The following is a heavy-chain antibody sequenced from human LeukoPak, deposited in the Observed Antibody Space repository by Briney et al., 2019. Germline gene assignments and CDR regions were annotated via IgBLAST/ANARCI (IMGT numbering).Heavy chain of an antibody. Sequence: ASVKVSCKASGGTFSSYAISWVRQAPGQGLEWMGGIIPIFGTANYAQKFQGRVTITADKSTSTAYMELSSLRSEDTAVYYCAREQVITFGGVIAANWFDPWGQGTLVTVSS. J-gene: IGHJ5*02. V-gene: IGHV1-69*06. CDR1: GGTFSSYA. CDR3: AREQVITFGGVIAANWFDP. CDR2: IIPIFGTA. D-gene: IGHD3-16*02.